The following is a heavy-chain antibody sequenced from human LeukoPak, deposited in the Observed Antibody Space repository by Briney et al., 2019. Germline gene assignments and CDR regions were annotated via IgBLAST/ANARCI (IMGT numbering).Heavy chain of an antibody. CDR1: GFTFSNYG. Sequence: PGGSLRLSCVASGFTFSNYGMSRVRQAPGKGLEWVSATSGSGDSTYYADSVKGRFTISRDNSKNTLYIQMNSLRADDTAVYYCAKDLGRAAPRNWFDPWGQGTLVTISS. V-gene: IGHV3-23*01. J-gene: IGHJ5*02. D-gene: IGHD2-15*01. CDR3: AKDLGRAAPRNWFDP. CDR2: TSGSGDST.